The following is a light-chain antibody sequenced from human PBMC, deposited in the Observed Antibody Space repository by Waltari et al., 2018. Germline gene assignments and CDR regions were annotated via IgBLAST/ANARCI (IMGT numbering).Light chain of an antibody. V-gene: IGKV1-39*01. J-gene: IGKJ4*01. CDR3: QQSFRRGVT. Sequence: DIQMTQSPSSLSASVGDRVTITCRAGETIGTSLNWYQQKPGKAPNILIYSASTLHSGVPSRFSGSGSGTDFTLTISSLQPEDLATYYCQQSFRRGVTFGGGTKVEIK. CDR2: SAS. CDR1: ETIGTS.